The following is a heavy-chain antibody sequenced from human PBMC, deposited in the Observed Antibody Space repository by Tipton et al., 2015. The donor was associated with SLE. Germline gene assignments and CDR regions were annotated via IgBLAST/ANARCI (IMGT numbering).Heavy chain of an antibody. CDR2: IIPILGMA. CDR3: ALRWPDTWTTVY. Sequence: QSGAEVKKPGSSVKVSCKASGGTFSSYTISWVRQAPGQGLEWMGRIIPILGMANYAQKFQGRVTITTDTSTSTAYMELRSLRSDDTAVYYCALRWPDTWTTVYWGQGTLVTVSS. D-gene: IGHD5-12*01. V-gene: IGHV1-69*02. CDR1: GGTFSSYT. J-gene: IGHJ4*02.